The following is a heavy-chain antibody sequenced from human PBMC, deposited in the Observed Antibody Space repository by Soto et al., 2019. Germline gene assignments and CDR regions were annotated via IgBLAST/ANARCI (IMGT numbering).Heavy chain of an antibody. D-gene: IGHD6-13*01. CDR2: IDHSGTT. V-gene: IGHV4-4*02. CDR1: GGSISSDNW. Sequence: QMQLQESGPGLVKPSGTLSLTCAVSGGSISSDNWWTRVRKPPGEGLECIGEIDHSGTTNYNPTLKSRVALSVAKSKNQFSLKENSVTAADAAVYYCARDYSGCSIRPWGQGTRVTVSS. CDR3: ARDYSGCSIRP. J-gene: IGHJ5*02.